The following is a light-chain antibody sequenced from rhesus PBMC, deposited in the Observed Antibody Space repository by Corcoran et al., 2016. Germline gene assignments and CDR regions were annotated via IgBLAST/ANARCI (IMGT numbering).Light chain of an antibody. V-gene: IGKV1-37*01. CDR3: QQYNSAPWT. CDR1: QGISSY. Sequence: DIQMTQSPSSLSASVGDTVTITCRASQGISSYLAWYQQKPGKAPKPLIYYASKLESGVPSRFSGSGSGTEFTLTISSLQPEDFATYYCQQYNSAPWTFGQGTKVEIK. J-gene: IGKJ1*01. CDR2: YAS.